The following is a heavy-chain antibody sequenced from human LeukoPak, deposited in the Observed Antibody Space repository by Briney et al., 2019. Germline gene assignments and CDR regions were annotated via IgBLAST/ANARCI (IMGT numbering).Heavy chain of an antibody. CDR3: ARGRRFYDSSGYYLRAGPDAFDI. Sequence: PGGSLRLSCTASGFTFSSYWLHWVRQAPGKGLLWVSRINSDGGGTIYADSVKGRFTISRDNAKNTLFLQMNSLRAEDTAVYYCARGRRFYDSSGYYLRAGPDAFDIWGQGTMVTVSS. J-gene: IGHJ3*02. CDR2: INSDGGGT. D-gene: IGHD3-22*01. CDR1: GFTFSSYW. V-gene: IGHV3-74*01.